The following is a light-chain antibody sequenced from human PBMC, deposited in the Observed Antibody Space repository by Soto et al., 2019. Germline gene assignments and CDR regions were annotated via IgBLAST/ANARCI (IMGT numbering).Light chain of an antibody. Sequence: ETVLTQSPATLSLSPGDRATLSCRASRRVSTYLAWYQQKAGQAPRLLIYDASNRAAGTPARFSGSGSGTDFTLTIRSLEPEDFAVYYCQQRDNWPWTFGQGTKVDIK. CDR3: QQRDNWPWT. CDR1: RRVSTY. J-gene: IGKJ1*01. V-gene: IGKV3-11*01. CDR2: DAS.